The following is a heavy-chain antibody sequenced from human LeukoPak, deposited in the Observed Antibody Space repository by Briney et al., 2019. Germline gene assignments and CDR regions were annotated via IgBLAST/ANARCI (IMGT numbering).Heavy chain of an antibody. CDR2: ISSSSSYI. Sequence: GGSLRLSCAASGFTFNIYGMLWVRQAPGKGLEWVSSISSSSSYIYYADSVKGRFTLPRDNAKNSLYLQMNSLSAEDTAVYYCARDLDHAVAGPFDPWGQGTLVTVSS. J-gene: IGHJ5*02. D-gene: IGHD6-19*01. V-gene: IGHV3-21*01. CDR3: ARDLDHAVAGPFDP. CDR1: GFTFNIYG.